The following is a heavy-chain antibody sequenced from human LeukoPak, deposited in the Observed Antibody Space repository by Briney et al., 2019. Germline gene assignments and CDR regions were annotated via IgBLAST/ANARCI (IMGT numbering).Heavy chain of an antibody. CDR2: IYYSGST. D-gene: IGHD6-6*01. Sequence: SETLSLTCTVSGGSISSSSYYWGWIRQPPGKGLEWIGSIYYSGSTYYNPSLKSRVTISVDTSKNQFSLKPSSVTAADTAVYYCARVRIAADLTYPINWFDPWGQGTLVTVSS. J-gene: IGHJ5*02. CDR1: GGSISSSSYY. V-gene: IGHV4-39*07. CDR3: ARVRIAADLTYPINWFDP.